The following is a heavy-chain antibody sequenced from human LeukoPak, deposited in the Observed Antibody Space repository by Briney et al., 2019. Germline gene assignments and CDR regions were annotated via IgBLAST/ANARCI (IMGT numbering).Heavy chain of an antibody. CDR3: ARDHRLYSSSPPGAFDI. CDR1: GGSISSGGYY. V-gene: IGHV4-30-2*01. D-gene: IGHD6-13*01. Sequence: SETLSLTCTVSGGSISSGGYYWSWIRQPPGKGLEWIGYIYRSGSTYYNPSLKSRVTISVDRSKNQFSLKLSSVTAADTAVYYCARDHRLYSSSPPGAFDIWGQGTMVTVSS. CDR2: IYRSGST. J-gene: IGHJ3*02.